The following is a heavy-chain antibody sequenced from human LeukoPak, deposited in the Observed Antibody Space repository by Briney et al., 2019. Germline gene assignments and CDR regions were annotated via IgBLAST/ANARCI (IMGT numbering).Heavy chain of an antibody. J-gene: IGHJ5*02. CDR2: IFYSGST. D-gene: IGHD3-3*01. V-gene: IGHV4-39*07. CDR3: ARDNGGNDFWSGYYTLNWFDP. CDR1: GGSISTSNYY. Sequence: SETLSLTCTVSGGSISTSNYYWGWIRQPPGKGLEWIGNIFYSGSTYYSPSLKSRVTISVDTSKNQFSLKLSSVTAADTAVYYCARDNGGNDFWSGYYTLNWFDPWGQGTLVTVSS.